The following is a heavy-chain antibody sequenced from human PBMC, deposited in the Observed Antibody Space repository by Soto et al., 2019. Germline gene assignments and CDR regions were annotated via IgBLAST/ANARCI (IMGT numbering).Heavy chain of an antibody. J-gene: IGHJ4*02. CDR3: ARGGYSFFDY. CDR1: GGSISSYY. D-gene: IGHD5-18*01. CDR2: IYYSGST. Sequence: SETLSLTCTVSGGSISSYYWSWIRQPPGKGLEWIGYIYYSGSTNYNPSLKSRVTISVDTSKNQLSLKLSSVTAADTAVYYCARGGYSFFDYWGQGTLVTVSS. V-gene: IGHV4-59*01.